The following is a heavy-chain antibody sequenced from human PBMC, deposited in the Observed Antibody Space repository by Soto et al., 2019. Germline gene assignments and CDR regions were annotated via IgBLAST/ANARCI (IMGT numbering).Heavy chain of an antibody. Sequence: QLQLQESGPGRVKPSETLSLTCTVSGGSISSSSCYWGWIRQPPGKALEWIGSIYYTGSTTDNPSLKSRVTISVDASKNQFSLKLSSVTAADTALYYCARHAEAVVPQDGRFDFWGQGTLVTVFS. D-gene: IGHD2-2*01. J-gene: IGHJ4*02. V-gene: IGHV4-39*01. CDR1: GGSISSSSCY. CDR3: ARHAEAVVPQDGRFDF. CDR2: IYYTGST.